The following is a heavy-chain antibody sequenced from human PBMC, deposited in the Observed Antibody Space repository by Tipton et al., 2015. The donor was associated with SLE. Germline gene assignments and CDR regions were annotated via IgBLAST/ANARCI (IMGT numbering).Heavy chain of an antibody. Sequence: TLSPTCTVSGGSISSSSYYWGWIRQPPGKGLEWIGSIYYSGSTYYNPSLKSRVTISVDTSKNQFSLKLSSVTAADTAVYYCMVQGDPYYYYGMDVWGQGTTVTVSS. J-gene: IGHJ6*02. CDR2: IYYSGST. V-gene: IGHV4-39*07. D-gene: IGHD3-10*01. CDR3: MVQGDPYYYYGMDV. CDR1: GGSISSSSYY.